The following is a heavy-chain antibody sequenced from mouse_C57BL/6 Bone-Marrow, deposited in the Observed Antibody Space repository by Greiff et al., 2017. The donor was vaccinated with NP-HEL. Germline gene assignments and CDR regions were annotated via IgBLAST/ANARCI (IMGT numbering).Heavy chain of an antibody. CDR2: IDPSDSYT. Sequence: QVQLQQPGAELVMPGASVKLSCKASGYTFTSYWMHWVKQRPGQGLEWIGEIDPSDSYTNYNQKFKGKSTLTVDKSSSTAYMQLSSLTSEDSAVYYCARGIRDVWGTGTTVTVSS. J-gene: IGHJ1*03. CDR3: ARGIRDV. CDR1: GYTFTSYW. V-gene: IGHV1-69*01. D-gene: IGHD2-4*01.